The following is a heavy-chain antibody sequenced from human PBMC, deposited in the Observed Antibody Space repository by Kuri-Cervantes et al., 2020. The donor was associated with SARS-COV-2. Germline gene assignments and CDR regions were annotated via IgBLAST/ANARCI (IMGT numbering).Heavy chain of an antibody. V-gene: IGHV3-30-3*01. Sequence: GGSLRLSCAASGFTFSSYAMHWVRQAPGKGLEWVAVISYDGSNKYYADSVKGRFTISRDNSKNTLYLQMNSLRAEDTAVYYCARDPSENLVVPAAILGGISNSWFDPWGQGTLVTVSS. D-gene: IGHD2-2*02. CDR3: ARDPSENLVVPAAILGGISNSWFDP. CDR2: ISYDGSNK. J-gene: IGHJ5*02. CDR1: GFTFSSYA.